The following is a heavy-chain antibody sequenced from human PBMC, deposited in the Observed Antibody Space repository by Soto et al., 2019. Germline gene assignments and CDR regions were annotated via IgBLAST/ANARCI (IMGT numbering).Heavy chain of an antibody. CDR3: AREQCGGEKCFSERDVYYYYVDV. V-gene: IGHV4-39*01. Sequence: QLQLHESGPGPVKASETLSLTCSVSGGSISGRAYYWAWLRQPPGKGLEGIGSIYYSGTTYSHPSLKCRVIISVDTAKNQFSLNLTSVTAPDTATYYCAREQCGGEKCFSERDVYYYYVDVWGKGTTVTVSS. D-gene: IGHD2-21*01. CDR1: GGSISGRAYY. J-gene: IGHJ6*03. CDR2: IYYSGTT.